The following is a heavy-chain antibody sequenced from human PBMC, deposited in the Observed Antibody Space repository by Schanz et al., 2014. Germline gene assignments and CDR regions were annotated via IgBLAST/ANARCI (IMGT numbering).Heavy chain of an antibody. CDR1: GFTFSRFG. Sequence: VQLVESGGGVVRPGRSLRLSCATSGFTFSRFGMHWVRQAPGKGPEWVSSISSSSSYISYADSVKGRFTISRDNAKNSLYLQMNSLRAEDTAVYYCARPSDSSWYMDVWGKGTTVTVSS. CDR2: ISSSSSYI. D-gene: IGHD2-21*02. CDR3: ARPSDSSWYMDV. V-gene: IGHV3-21*01. J-gene: IGHJ6*03.